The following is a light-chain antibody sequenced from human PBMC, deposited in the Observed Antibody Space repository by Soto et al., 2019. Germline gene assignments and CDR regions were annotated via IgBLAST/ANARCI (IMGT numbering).Light chain of an antibody. J-gene: IGKJ1*01. V-gene: IGKV3-20*01. Sequence: EIVLTQSPGTLSFSPGERASLACRASQSVSSSYLAWYQQKPGHAPRLLIYGASSRATGIPDRFSGSGSGADFTLTISRLEPEDFAVYYCQQYGSSRTFGQGTKV. CDR3: QQYGSSRT. CDR1: QSVSSSY. CDR2: GAS.